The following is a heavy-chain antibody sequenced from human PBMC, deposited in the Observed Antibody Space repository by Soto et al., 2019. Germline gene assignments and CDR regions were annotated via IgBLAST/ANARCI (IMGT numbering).Heavy chain of an antibody. CDR2: INSGGST. Sequence: TLSLTCAVYGGSLSGYYCTWIRQSPEKGLEWIGEINSGGSTNYNPSLKSRVSMSVDMSRSHCTLNITSVTAADTAVYYCARVRYSNGNRGFDPWGQGTLVTVSS. CDR3: ARVRYSNGNRGFDP. D-gene: IGHD4-4*01. V-gene: IGHV4-34*01. CDR1: GGSLSGYY. J-gene: IGHJ5*02.